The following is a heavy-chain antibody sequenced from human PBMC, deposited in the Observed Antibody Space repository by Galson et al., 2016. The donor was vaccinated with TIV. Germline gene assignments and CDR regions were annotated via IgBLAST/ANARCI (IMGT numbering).Heavy chain of an antibody. CDR1: GFTFTNSA. Sequence: SVKVSCKASGFTFTNSAVQWVRQARGQPLEWIGWIVVASGNTNYAQKFQERITITRDMSTRTAYLDLSSLRAEDSAVYYCAKGRLGILAPAVGYYFDYWGQGTLFTVSS. CDR2: IVVASGNT. D-gene: IGHD2-2*01. V-gene: IGHV1-58*01. J-gene: IGHJ4*02. CDR3: AKGRLGILAPAVGYYFDY.